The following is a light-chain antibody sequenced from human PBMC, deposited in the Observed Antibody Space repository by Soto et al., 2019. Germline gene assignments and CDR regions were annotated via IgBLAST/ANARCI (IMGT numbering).Light chain of an antibody. J-gene: IGKJ4*01. CDR2: AAS. CDR3: QHLNTYPLA. V-gene: IGKV1-9*01. Sequence: DIPLTQSPSFLSASVGDRVTITCRASQGISSYLGWYQQKPGKTPKLLIYAASTLQSGVPSRFSGSGSGTEFTLTISSLQPEDFATYYCQHLNTYPLAFGGGTKVEIK. CDR1: QGISSY.